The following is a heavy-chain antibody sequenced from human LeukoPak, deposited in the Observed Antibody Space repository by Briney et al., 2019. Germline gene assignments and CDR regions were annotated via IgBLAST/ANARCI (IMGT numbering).Heavy chain of an antibody. D-gene: IGHD5-18*01. J-gene: IGHJ6*03. Sequence: GGSLRLSCAVSGFTFSNYGMTWLRQAPGKGLEWVSYISTSSSTIYYADSVKGRFTISRDNSKDSLYLQMNSLRAEDTAVYYCARVPSGYTLGYGYYYYYMDVRGKGTTVTASS. CDR2: ISTSSSTI. V-gene: IGHV3-48*04. CDR3: ARVPSGYTLGYGYYYYYMDV. CDR1: GFTFSNYG.